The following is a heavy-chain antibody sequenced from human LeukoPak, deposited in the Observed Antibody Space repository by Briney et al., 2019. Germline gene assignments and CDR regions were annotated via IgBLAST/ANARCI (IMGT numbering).Heavy chain of an antibody. CDR2: INPNSGGT. CDR1: GYTFTGYY. D-gene: IGHD1-14*01. CDR3: ARVNPSPRPPTGWFDP. V-gene: IGHV1-2*02. J-gene: IGHJ5*02. Sequence: ASVKVSCKASGYTFTGYYMHWVRQAPGQGLEWMGWINPNSGGTNYAQKFQGRVTMTRDTSISTAYMELSRLRSDDTAVYYCARVNPSPRPPTGWFDPWGQGTLVTVSS.